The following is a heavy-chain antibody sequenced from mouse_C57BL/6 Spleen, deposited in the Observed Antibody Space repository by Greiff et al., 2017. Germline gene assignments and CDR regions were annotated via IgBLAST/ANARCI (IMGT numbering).Heavy chain of an antibody. CDR2: IYPGDGDT. V-gene: IGHV1-82*01. CDR3: ATIYDRSTWFAY. J-gene: IGHJ3*01. D-gene: IGHD2-3*01. CDR1: GYAFSSSW. Sequence: VQLQQSGPELVKPGASVKISCKASGYAFSSSWMNWVKQRPGKGLEWIGRIYPGDGDTNYNGKFKGKATLTADKSSSTAYMQLISLTSEASEVYFCATIYDRSTWFAYWGQGTLVTVSA.